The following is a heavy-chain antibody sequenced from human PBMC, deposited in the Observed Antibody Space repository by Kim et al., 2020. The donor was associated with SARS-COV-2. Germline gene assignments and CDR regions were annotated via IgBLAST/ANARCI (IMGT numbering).Heavy chain of an antibody. CDR2: ISSSSSII. V-gene: IGHV3-48*02. CDR3: ARDYYDSGTYYSNWFDP. J-gene: IGHJ5*02. CDR1: GFTFSSYT. Sequence: GGSLRLSCAASGFTFSSYTMNWVRQAPGKGLEWISYISSSSSIIYYADSVQGRFTISRDNAKNSLYLQMNSLRDEDTAVYYCARDYYDSGTYYSNWFDPWGQGTLVTVSS. D-gene: IGHD3-10*01.